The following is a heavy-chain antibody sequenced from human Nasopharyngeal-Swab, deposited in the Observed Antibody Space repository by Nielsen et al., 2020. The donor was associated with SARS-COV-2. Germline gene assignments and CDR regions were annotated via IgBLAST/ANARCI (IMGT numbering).Heavy chain of an antibody. D-gene: IGHD3-22*01. J-gene: IGHJ4*02. CDR2: INHSGST. Sequence: SETLSLTFAVYGWSFSGYYWSWIRQPPGKGLEWIGEINHSGSTNYNPSLKSRVTISVDTSKNQFSLKLSSVTAADTAVYYCARTSRLPSITMIVVVIDYYFDYWGQGTPVTVSS. CDR3: ARTSRLPSITMIVVVIDYYFDY. CDR1: GWSFSGYY. V-gene: IGHV4-34*01.